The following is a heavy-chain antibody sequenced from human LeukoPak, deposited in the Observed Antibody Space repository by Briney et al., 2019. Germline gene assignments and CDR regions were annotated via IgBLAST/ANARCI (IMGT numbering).Heavy chain of an antibody. CDR1: GGTFSSYA. CDR2: IIPILGIA. CDR3: ASSLTYYGIFTCLNHFFHGKDG. V-gene: IGHV1-69*04. D-gene: IGHD3-9*01. J-gene: IGHJ6*02. Sequence: SVKVSCKASGGTFSSYAISWVRQAPGQGLEWMGRIIPILGIANYAQKFQGRVTITADKSTSTAYMERSSLRSEDTDVYYCASSLTYYGIFTCLNHFFHGKDGWGQGTTVTVSS.